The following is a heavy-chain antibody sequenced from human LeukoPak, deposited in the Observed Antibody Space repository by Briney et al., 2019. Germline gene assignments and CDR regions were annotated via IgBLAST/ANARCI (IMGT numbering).Heavy chain of an antibody. CDR2: INPNSGGT. Sequence: ASVKVSCKASGYTFTGYYMHWVRQAPGQGLEWMGWINPNSGGTNYAQKLQGRVTMTTDTSTSTAYMELRSLRSDDTAVYYCARDFEYCSSTSCYMRLQNYYYYGMDVWGQGTTVTVSS. CDR1: GYTFTGYY. CDR3: ARDFEYCSSTSCYMRLQNYYYYGMDV. J-gene: IGHJ6*02. V-gene: IGHV1-2*02. D-gene: IGHD2-2*02.